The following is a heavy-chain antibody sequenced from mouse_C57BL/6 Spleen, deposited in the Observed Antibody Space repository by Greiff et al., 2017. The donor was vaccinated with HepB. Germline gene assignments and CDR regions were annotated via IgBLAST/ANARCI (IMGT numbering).Heavy chain of an antibody. D-gene: IGHD1-1*01. CDR2: IDPENGDT. J-gene: IGHJ4*01. Sequence: EVQLQQSGAELVRPGASVKLSCTASGFNIKDDYMHWVKQRPEQGLEWIGWIDPENGDTEYASKFQGKATITADTSSNTAYLQLSSLTSEDTAVYDCTTAATLNAMDYWGQGTSVTVSS. CDR3: TTAATLNAMDY. CDR1: GFNIKDDY. V-gene: IGHV14-4*01.